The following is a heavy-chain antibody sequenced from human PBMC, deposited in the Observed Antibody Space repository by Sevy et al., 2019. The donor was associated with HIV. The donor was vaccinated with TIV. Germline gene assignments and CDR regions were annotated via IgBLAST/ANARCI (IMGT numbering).Heavy chain of an antibody. CDR1: GFPLRKYS. Sequence: GSLRLSCAASGFPLRKYSMNWVRQAPGKGLEWVSLISRNSTYIYYSDSVKGRFTISRDNAENSLFLQMNSLRAEDTAVYYCVRDSSGLSWGQGTLVTVSS. D-gene: IGHD6-19*01. CDR3: VRDSSGLS. J-gene: IGHJ4*02. V-gene: IGHV3-21*01. CDR2: ISRNSTYI.